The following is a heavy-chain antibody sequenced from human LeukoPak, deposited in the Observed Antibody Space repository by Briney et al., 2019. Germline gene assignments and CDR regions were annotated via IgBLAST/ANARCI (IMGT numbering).Heavy chain of an antibody. CDR1: GGSISSYY. Sequence: SETLSLTCTASGGSISSYYWSWIRQPPGKGLEWIGYIYYSGSTNYNPSLKSRVTISVDTSKNQFSLKLSSVTAADTAVYYCARGGVGATIFDYWGQGTLVTVSS. V-gene: IGHV4-59*01. CDR3: ARGGVGATIFDY. D-gene: IGHD1-26*01. J-gene: IGHJ4*02. CDR2: IYYSGST.